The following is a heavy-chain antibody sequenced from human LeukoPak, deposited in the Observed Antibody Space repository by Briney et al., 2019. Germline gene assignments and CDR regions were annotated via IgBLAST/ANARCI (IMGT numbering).Heavy chain of an antibody. CDR2: ISSSGSTI. J-gene: IGHJ4*02. Sequence: GSLRLSCAASGFTFSGYYMSWIRQAPGKGLEWVSYISSSGSTIYYADSVKGRFTISRDNAKNSLYLQMNTLRAEDTAVYYCARILTGYDAFDYWGQGTLVTVSS. CDR3: ARILTGYDAFDY. D-gene: IGHD3-9*01. V-gene: IGHV3-11*01. CDR1: GFTFSGYY.